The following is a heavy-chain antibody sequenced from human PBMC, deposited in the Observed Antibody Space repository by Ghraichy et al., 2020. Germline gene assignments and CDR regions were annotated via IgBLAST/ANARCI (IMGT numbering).Heavy chain of an antibody. CDR1: GGSISSYY. Sequence: SETLYLTCTVSGGSISSYYWSWIRQPAGKGLEWIGRIYTSGSTNYNPSLKSRVTMSVDTSKNQFSLKLSSVTAADTAVYYCARVFTDYDILTGYHYFDYWGQGTLVTVSS. CDR3: ARVFTDYDILTGYHYFDY. CDR2: IYTSGST. J-gene: IGHJ4*02. V-gene: IGHV4-4*07. D-gene: IGHD3-9*01.